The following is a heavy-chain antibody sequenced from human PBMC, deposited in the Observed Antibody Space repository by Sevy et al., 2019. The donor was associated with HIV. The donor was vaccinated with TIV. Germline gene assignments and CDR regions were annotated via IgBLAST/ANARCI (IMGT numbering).Heavy chain of an antibody. J-gene: IGHJ4*02. CDR1: GYTLTDFS. CDR2: FDPEDGRT. Sequence: ASVKVSCKLSGYTLTDFSMHWVRQAPGKGLEWVATFDPEDGRTIYAQKFQRRVTMTEDTSTDTAYMELNSLRSDDTAVYYCATTKDYYDSSGSPFDYWGQGTQVTVSS. CDR3: ATTKDYYDSSGSPFDY. V-gene: IGHV1-24*01. D-gene: IGHD3-22*01.